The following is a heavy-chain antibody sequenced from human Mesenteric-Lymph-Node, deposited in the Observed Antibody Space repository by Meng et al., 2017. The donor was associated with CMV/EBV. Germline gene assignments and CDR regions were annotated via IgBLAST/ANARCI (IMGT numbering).Heavy chain of an antibody. Sequence: ASVKVSCKASGYSFTSYDINWVRQATGHGLEWMGWMNPHSVNTDYAQNFQGRVTISRNISISTAYMELSSLRSEDTAVYYCARGTSRRITIFGVVRYNWFDPWGQGTLVTVSS. CDR1: GYSFTSYD. CDR2: MNPHSVNT. V-gene: IGHV1-8*01. J-gene: IGHJ5*02. CDR3: ARGTSRRITIFGVVRYNWFDP. D-gene: IGHD3-3*01.